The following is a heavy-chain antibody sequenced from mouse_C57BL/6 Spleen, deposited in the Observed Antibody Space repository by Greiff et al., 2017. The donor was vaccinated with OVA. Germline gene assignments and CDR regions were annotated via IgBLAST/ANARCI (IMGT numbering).Heavy chain of an antibody. D-gene: IGHD4-1*01. CDR2: IYPRSGNT. CDR1: GYTFTSYG. J-gene: IGHJ2*01. V-gene: IGHV1-81*01. Sequence: VKLMESGAELARPGASVKLSCKASGYTFTSYGISWVKQRTGQGLEWIGEIYPRSGNTYYNEKFKGKATLTADKSSSTAYMELRSLTSEDSAVYFCARETGSYYFDYWGQGTTLTVSS. CDR3: ARETGSYYFDY.